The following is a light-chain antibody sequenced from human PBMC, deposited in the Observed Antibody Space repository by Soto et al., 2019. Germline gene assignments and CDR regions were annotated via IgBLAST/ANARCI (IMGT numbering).Light chain of an antibody. V-gene: IGLV2-23*01. Sequence: QCVLTQPASVSGSPGQSITISCTGTNSDVGSHNFVSWYQQYPGKAPKLLIYEASKRPSGLSNRFSGSKSGNTASLTISGLQAEDEADYYCCSLTNGATWVFGGGTKLTVL. J-gene: IGLJ3*02. CDR1: NSDVGSHNF. CDR2: EAS. CDR3: CSLTNGATWV.